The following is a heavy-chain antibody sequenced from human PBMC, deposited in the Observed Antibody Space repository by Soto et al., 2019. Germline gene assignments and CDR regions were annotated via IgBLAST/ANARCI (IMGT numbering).Heavy chain of an antibody. CDR3: AREIERLLGY. J-gene: IGHJ4*02. V-gene: IGHV3-30-3*01. D-gene: IGHD3-3*01. Sequence: QVQVVESGGGVVQPGRSLRLSCAASGFSFSSYAMHWVRQAPGKGLEWMAVISYDAYNKDYADSLKGRFSISRDTSKNTLYLQMNSLRAEDTAVYYCAREIERLLGYWGQETLVTVSS. CDR1: GFSFSSYA. CDR2: ISYDAYNK.